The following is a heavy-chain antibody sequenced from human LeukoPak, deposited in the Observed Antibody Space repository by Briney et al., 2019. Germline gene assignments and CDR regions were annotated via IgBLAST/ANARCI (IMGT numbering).Heavy chain of an antibody. CDR3: ARRLGGADVFDI. J-gene: IGHJ3*02. CDR2: IYPGDSDS. V-gene: IGHV5-51*01. Sequence: GESLKISCKGSGYSFSSYWIAWVRQMPGKGLEWMGIIYPGDSDSKYSRSFQGQVTTSADKSINTAYLQWSSMKASDSAMYYCARRLGGADVFDIWGQGTMVTVSS. CDR1: GYSFSSYW. D-gene: IGHD3-16*01.